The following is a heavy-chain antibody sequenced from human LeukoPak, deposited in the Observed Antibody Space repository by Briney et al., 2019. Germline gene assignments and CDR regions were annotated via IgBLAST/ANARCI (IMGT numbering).Heavy chain of an antibody. CDR1: GYTFTGYY. V-gene: IGHV1-2*02. J-gene: IGHJ4*02. D-gene: IGHD5-12*01. CDR2: MNPSSGDT. CDR3: AREPGDGGYDYFDY. Sequence: GASVKVSCKASGYTFTGYYIHWVRQAPGQGLEWMGWMNPSSGDTSYAQKFQGRVTMTRDTSISTAYMELTRLRSDDSAVYYCAREPGDGGYDYFDYWGQGSLVTVSS.